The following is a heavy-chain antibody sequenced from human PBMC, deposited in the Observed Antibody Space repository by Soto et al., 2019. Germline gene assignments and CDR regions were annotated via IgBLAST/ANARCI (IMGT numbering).Heavy chain of an antibody. V-gene: IGHV3-64D*06. D-gene: IGHD3-16*01. Sequence: EVQLVESGGGWVQPGESLRLTCSASRFSFNSYGMHWVRQAPGKGLEYVSGISRSGDDTYYADSVKGRFTISRDNSKNTLHLQMSSLRPEDTAVYYCVKGNYDSLWENYGGHWGQGSLVTVSS. CDR3: VKGNYDSLWENYGGH. CDR1: RFSFNSYG. CDR2: ISRSGDDT. J-gene: IGHJ4*02.